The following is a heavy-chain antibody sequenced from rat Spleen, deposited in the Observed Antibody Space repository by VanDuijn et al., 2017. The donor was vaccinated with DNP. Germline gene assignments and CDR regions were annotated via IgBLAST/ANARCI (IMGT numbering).Heavy chain of an antibody. Sequence: EVQLQESGPGPVKPSQSLSLTCSVTGYSITSSYRWNWIRNFPENKLEWIGHISYSGSTTYNPSLKSRISIARDTSKNQFFLQLNSVATEDTATYYCARWAYYFDYWGQGVMVTVSS. CDR3: ARWAYYFDY. CDR1: GYSITSSY. CDR2: ISYSGST. J-gene: IGHJ2*01. V-gene: IGHV3-1*01.